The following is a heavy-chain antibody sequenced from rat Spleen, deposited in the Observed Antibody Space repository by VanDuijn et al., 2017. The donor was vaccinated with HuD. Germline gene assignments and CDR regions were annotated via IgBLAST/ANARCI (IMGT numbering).Heavy chain of an antibody. D-gene: IGHD1-9*01. CDR2: ISKAGGNT. CDR1: GFTFNDYW. J-gene: IGHJ2*01. Sequence: EVQLVESGGGLVQPGRSLELSCVAPGFTFNDYWMTWIRQAPGRGLEGVAPISKAGGNTYYPDSVRGRFTISSDNSKSTLYLQMNSLRSEDTATYYCVRHGYYGYNYFDYWGQGVMVTVSS. CDR3: VRHGYYGYNYFDY. V-gene: IGHV5-31*01.